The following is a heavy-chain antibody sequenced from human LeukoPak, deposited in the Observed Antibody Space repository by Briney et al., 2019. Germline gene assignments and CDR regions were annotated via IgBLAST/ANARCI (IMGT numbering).Heavy chain of an antibody. J-gene: IGHJ4*02. CDR1: GGTFSSYA. CDR3: ARGYGLFFDY. D-gene: IGHD5-18*01. V-gene: IGHV3-53*01. Sequence: GSVKVSCKASGGTFSSYAMSWVRQAPGKGLEWVSIIYSGGSTYYADSVKGRFTISRDSSKNTLYLQMNSLRAEDTAVYYCARGYGLFFDYWGQGTLVTVSS. CDR2: IYSGGST.